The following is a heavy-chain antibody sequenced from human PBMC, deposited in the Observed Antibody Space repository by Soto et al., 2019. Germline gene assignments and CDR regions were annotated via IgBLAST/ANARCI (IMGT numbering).Heavy chain of an antibody. CDR2: INSDGSRT. CDR1: GFTFSSYW. J-gene: IGHJ4*02. Sequence: GGSLRLSCAASGFTFSSYWMHWVRQAPGKGLVWVSRINSDGSRTSYADSVKGRFTISRDNAKNTLYLQMNSPRAEDTAVYYCARDWGGRYCSSTSCYGEFDYWGQGTLVTVSS. CDR3: ARDWGGRYCSSTSCYGEFDY. V-gene: IGHV3-74*01. D-gene: IGHD2-2*01.